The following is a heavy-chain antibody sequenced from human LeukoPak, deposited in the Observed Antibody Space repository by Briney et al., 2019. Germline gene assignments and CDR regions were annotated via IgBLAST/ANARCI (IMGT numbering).Heavy chain of an antibody. CDR3: ARDTESGYDYFDY. Sequence: GGSLRLSCAASGFTFSSYWMHWVRQAPGKGLVWVSRINSDGSSTSYAGSVKGRFTISRDNAKNTLYLQMNSLRAEDTAVYYCARDTESGYDYFDYWGQGTLVTVSS. CDR1: GFTFSSYW. V-gene: IGHV3-74*01. CDR2: INSDGSST. J-gene: IGHJ4*02. D-gene: IGHD5-12*01.